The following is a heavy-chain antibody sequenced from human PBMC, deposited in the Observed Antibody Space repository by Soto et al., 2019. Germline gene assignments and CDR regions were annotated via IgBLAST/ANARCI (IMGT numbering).Heavy chain of an antibody. CDR2: IYYSGSA. CDR3: ARHGVDYGDYASYYYYGMDV. V-gene: IGHV4-39*01. J-gene: IGHJ6*02. CDR1: GGSISSSTYY. Sequence: QVQLQESGPGLVKPSETLSLTCTVSGGSISSSTYYWGWIRQPPGKGLEWIGFIYYSGSAYYNPSLKGRVPISIDTSKNQFSLKLTSVTAADTAVFYCARHGVDYGDYASYYYYGMDVWGRGTTVTVSS. D-gene: IGHD4-17*01.